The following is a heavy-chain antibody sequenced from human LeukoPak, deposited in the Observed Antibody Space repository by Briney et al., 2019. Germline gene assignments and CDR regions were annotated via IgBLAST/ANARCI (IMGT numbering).Heavy chain of an antibody. CDR3: ARDRQLVTVHPTPFDP. D-gene: IGHD6-6*01. V-gene: IGHV4-39*07. CDR2: IYYSGST. Sequence: SETLSLTCTVSGGSISSSSYYWGWIRQPPGKGLEWIGSIYYSGSTYYNPSLKSRVTISVDTSKNQFSLKLSSVTAADTAVYYCARDRQLVTVHPTPFDPWGQGTLVTVSS. CDR1: GGSISSSSYY. J-gene: IGHJ5*02.